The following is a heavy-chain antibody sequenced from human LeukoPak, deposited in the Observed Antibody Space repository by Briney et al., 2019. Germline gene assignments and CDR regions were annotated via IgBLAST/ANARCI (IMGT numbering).Heavy chain of an antibody. Sequence: SETLSLTCTVSGDSISSSSSYWGWIRQPPGKGLEWIGEINHSGSTNYNPSLKSRVTISVDTSKNQFSLKLSSVTAADTAVYYCAKGYSGTDAFDIWGQGTMVTVSS. CDR3: AKGYSGTDAFDI. D-gene: IGHD1-26*01. J-gene: IGHJ3*02. CDR2: INHSGST. V-gene: IGHV4-39*07. CDR1: GDSISSSSSY.